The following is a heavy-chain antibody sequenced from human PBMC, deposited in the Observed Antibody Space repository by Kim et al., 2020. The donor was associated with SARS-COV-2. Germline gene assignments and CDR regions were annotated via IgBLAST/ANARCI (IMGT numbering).Heavy chain of an antibody. Sequence: SVKGRFTISRDNAKNSLYLQMNSLRAEDTAVYYCARDCRPPYYYDSSGFVWGQGTLVTVSS. D-gene: IGHD3-22*01. J-gene: IGHJ4*02. CDR3: ARDCRPPYYYDSSGFV. V-gene: IGHV3-11*06.